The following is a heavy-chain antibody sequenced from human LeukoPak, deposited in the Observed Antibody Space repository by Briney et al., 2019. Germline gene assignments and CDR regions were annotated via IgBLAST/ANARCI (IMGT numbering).Heavy chain of an antibody. CDR1: GFTFSSYA. CDR2: ISYDGSNK. Sequence: PGGSLRLSCAASGFTFSSYAMHWVRQAPGKGLEWVAVISYDGSNKYYADSVKGRFTISRDNSKNTLYLQMNSLRAEDTAVYYCARSYDASSGYYGLDYWGQGTLVTVSS. V-gene: IGHV3-30*04. D-gene: IGHD3-22*01. J-gene: IGHJ4*02. CDR3: ARSYDASSGYYGLDY.